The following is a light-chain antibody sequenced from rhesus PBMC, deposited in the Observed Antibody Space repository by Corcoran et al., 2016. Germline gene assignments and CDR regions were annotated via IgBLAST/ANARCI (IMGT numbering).Light chain of an antibody. V-gene: IGKV1-21*01. Sequence: DIQMTQSPSSLSASVGDRVTITCRASQGISIWLAWYQQKPGKAPKLLIYKASTLQSGVPSRFGGSGSGTEFTLTISSLQPEDFATYYCQQHDSAPRTFGQGTKVEIK. J-gene: IGKJ1*01. CDR3: QQHDSAPRT. CDR2: KAS. CDR1: QGISIW.